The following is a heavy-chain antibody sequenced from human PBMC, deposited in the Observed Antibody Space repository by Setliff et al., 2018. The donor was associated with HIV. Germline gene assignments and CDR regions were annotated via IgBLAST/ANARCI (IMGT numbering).Heavy chain of an antibody. J-gene: IGHJ6*03. CDR2: ISGSGGST. V-gene: IGHV3-23*01. CDR1: GFTFRSYA. D-gene: IGHD2-2*02. CDR3: AKAGVHCSSTSCYNHYYYYYMDI. Sequence: GGSLRLSCAASGFTFRSYAMSWVRQAPGKGLEWVSGISGSGGSTYYADSVKGRFTISRDNSKNTLYLQMNSLRAEDTAVYYCAKAGVHCSSTSCYNHYYYYYMDIWGRGTTVTVSS.